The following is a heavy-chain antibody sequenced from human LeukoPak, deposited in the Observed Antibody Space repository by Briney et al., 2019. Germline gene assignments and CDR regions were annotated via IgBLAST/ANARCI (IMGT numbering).Heavy chain of an antibody. CDR1: GGSLSGYY. CDR2: INHSVST. D-gene: IGHD2-2*01. Sequence: SETLSLTCAVYGGSLSGYYWIWIRQSPGKGLEWIGEINHSVSTNYNPSLKSRVTISVDTSKNQFSLKLSSVTAADTAVYYCARSPCSSTSCYYYYSMDVWGQGTTVTVSS. V-gene: IGHV4-34*01. CDR3: ARSPCSSTSCYYYYSMDV. J-gene: IGHJ6*02.